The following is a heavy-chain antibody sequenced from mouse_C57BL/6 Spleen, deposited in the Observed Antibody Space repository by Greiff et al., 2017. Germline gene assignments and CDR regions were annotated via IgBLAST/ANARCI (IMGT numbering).Heavy chain of an antibody. V-gene: IGHV5-4*03. J-gene: IGHJ4*01. CDR1: GFTFSSYA. D-gene: IGHD2-1*01. CDR3: ARSPIYYGNYSAMDY. CDR2: ISDGGSYT. Sequence: EVKLMESGGGLVKPGGSLKLSCAASGFTFSSYAMSWVRQTPEKRLEWVATISDGGSYTYYPDNVKGRFTISRDNAKNNLYLQMSHLKSEDTAMYYCARSPIYYGNYSAMDYWGQGTSVTVSS.